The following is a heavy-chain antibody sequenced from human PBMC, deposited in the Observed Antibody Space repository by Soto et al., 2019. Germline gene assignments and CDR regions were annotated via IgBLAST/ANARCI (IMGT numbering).Heavy chain of an antibody. CDR2: IYYSGST. V-gene: IGHV4-59*12. CDR3: ARDKITGLFDY. Sequence: PSETLSLTCTVSGGSISTYYWSWIRQPPGEGLEYIGYIYYSGSTNYNPSLNSRVTISGDTSKNQFSLNLSSVTAADTAVYYCARDKITGLFDYWGQGTLVTVSS. D-gene: IGHD2-8*02. CDR1: GGSISTYY. J-gene: IGHJ4*02.